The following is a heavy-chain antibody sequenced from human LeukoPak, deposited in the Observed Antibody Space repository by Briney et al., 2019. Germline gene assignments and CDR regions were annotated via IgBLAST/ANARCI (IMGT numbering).Heavy chain of an antibody. J-gene: IGHJ4*02. Sequence: PGGSLRLSCAASGFTFGNYHMQWVRQAPGKGLEWVSYISSSGSTIYYADSVKGRFTITRDNAKNSLYLQMNSLRAEDTAIYYCAKTSRVNSAYDSPFHYWGLGTLVTVSS. D-gene: IGHD5-12*01. CDR1: GFTFGNYH. CDR2: ISSSGSTI. V-gene: IGHV3-48*01. CDR3: AKTSRVNSAYDSPFHY.